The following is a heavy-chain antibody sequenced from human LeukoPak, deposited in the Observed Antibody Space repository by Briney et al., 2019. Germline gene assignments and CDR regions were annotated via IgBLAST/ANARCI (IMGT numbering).Heavy chain of an antibody. CDR1: GGTFSPSA. J-gene: IGHJ6*03. V-gene: IGHV1-69*10. D-gene: IGHD4-11*01. CDR2: IITIFVVA. CDR3: TRVSYSNDFYYYYYMDV. Sequence: APLKLSSKASGGTFSPSAISTVRQAPGQGLEWRGGIITIFVVANYAQKCQGRVTITADKSTSTAYIELSSLRSEDTAVYYCTRVSYSNDFYYYYYMDVWGKGTTVTVSS.